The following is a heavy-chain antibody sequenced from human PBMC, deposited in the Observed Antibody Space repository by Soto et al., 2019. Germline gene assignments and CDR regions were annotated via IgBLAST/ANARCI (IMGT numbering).Heavy chain of an antibody. J-gene: IGHJ4*02. D-gene: IGHD3-22*01. V-gene: IGHV1-69*13. CDR2: IIPIFGTA. CDR3: ASLTYYYDSSGYYEDY. CDR1: GGTFSSYA. Sequence: SVKVSCKASGGTFSSYAISRVRQAPGQGLEWMGGIIPIFGTANYAQKFQGRVTITADESTSTAYMELSSLRSEDTAVYYCASLTYYYDSSGYYEDYWGQGTLVTVSS.